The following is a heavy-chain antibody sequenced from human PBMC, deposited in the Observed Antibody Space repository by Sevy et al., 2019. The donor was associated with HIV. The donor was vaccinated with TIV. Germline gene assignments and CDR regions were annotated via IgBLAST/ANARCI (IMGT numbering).Heavy chain of an antibody. Sequence: SETLSLTCTVSGGSISSSSYYWGWIRQPPGKGLEWIGSIYYSGSTYYNPSLMSRVTISVDTSKNQFSLELGSVTAADTAVYYCARLRATDYYYGMDVWGQGTTVTVSS. CDR1: GGSISSSSYY. V-gene: IGHV4-39*01. J-gene: IGHJ6*02. CDR3: ARLRATDYYYGMDV. CDR2: IYYSGST. D-gene: IGHD1-26*01.